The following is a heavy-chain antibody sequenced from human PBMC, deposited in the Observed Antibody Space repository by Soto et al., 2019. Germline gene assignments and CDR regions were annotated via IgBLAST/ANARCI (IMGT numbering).Heavy chain of an antibody. CDR2: IWYDGSNK. CDR1: GFTFSSYG. D-gene: IGHD3-16*01. CDR3: ARDGDVWSVRYFDY. Sequence: QVQLVESGGGVVQPGRSLRLSCAASGFTFSSYGMHWVRQAPGKGLEWVAVIWYDGSNKYYADSVKGRFTISRDNSKNTPYLQMNSLRAEDTAVYYCARDGDVWSVRYFDYWGQGTLVTVSS. J-gene: IGHJ4*02. V-gene: IGHV3-33*01.